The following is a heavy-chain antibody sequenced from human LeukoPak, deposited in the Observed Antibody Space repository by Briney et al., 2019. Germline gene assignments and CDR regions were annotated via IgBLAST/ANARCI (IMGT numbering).Heavy chain of an antibody. CDR2: IRKDGSTE. J-gene: IGHJ4*02. Sequence: GGSLRLSCAASGFIFTTYGMHWVRQAPGKGLEWVAFIRKDGSTEYKADSVRGRFTISRDISKNTLYLQMNSLTTEDTAVYYCVKDHPVFDYWGQGTLVTVSS. CDR3: VKDHPVFDY. CDR1: GFIFTTYG. V-gene: IGHV3-30*02.